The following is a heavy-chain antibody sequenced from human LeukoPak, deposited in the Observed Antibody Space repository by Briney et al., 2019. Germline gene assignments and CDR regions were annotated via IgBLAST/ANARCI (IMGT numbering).Heavy chain of an antibody. D-gene: IGHD5-18*01. Sequence: SETLSLTCAVYGGSFSGYYWSWIRQPPGKGLEWIREINHSGSTNYNPSLKSRVTISVDTSKNQFSLKLSSVTAADTAVYYCARRGYSYGYYPPFFDYWGQGTLVTVSS. CDR1: GGSFSGYY. J-gene: IGHJ4*02. CDR2: INHSGST. CDR3: ARRGYSYGYYPPFFDY. V-gene: IGHV4-34*01.